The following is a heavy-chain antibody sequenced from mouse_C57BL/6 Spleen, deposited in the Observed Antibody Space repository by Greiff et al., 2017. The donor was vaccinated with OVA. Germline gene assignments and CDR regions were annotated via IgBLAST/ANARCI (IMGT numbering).Heavy chain of an antibody. CDR2: ISSGGSYT. CDR1: GFTFSSYG. Sequence: EVQLQESGGDLVKPGGSLKLSCAASGFTFSSYGMSWVRQTPDKRLEWVATISSGGSYTYYPDSVKGRFTISRDNAKNTLYLQMSSLKSEDTAMYYCARQGSPRYFDVWGTGTTVTVSS. J-gene: IGHJ1*03. V-gene: IGHV5-6*01. D-gene: IGHD1-1*01. CDR3: ARQGSPRYFDV.